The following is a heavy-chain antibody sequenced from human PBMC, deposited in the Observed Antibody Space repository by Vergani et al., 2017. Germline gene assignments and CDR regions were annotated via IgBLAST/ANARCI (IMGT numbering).Heavy chain of an antibody. CDR2: IYTSGST. CDR3: ARDRCPSGSCFDY. Sequence: QVQLQESGPGLVKPSETLSLTCTVSGGSISSYYWSWIRPPAGKGLEWIGRIYTSGSTNYNPSLQSRVTMSVDTSKNQFSLKLSSVTAADTAVYYCARDRCPSGSCFDYWGQGTLVTVSS. D-gene: IGHD1-26*01. V-gene: IGHV4-4*07. J-gene: IGHJ4*02. CDR1: GGSISSYY.